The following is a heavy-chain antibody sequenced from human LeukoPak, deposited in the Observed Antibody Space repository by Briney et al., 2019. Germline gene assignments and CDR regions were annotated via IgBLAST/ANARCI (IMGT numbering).Heavy chain of an antibody. CDR2: FYYGGST. CDR3: ARPPRVVRGVIRDY. V-gene: IGHV4-39*07. CDR1: GGSISSSSYY. D-gene: IGHD3-10*01. Sequence: SETLSLTCTVSGGSISSSSYYWAWIRQPPGKGLEWIGTFYYGGSTYHNPSLKSRVTISVDTSKNQFSLKLSSVTAADTAVYYCARPPRVVRGVIRDYWGQGTLVTVSS. J-gene: IGHJ4*02.